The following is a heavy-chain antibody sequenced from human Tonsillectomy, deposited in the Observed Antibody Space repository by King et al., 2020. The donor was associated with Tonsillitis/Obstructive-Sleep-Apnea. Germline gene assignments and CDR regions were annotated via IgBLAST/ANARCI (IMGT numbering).Heavy chain of an antibody. CDR1: GGSFSGYY. J-gene: IGHJ3*02. V-gene: IGHV4-34*01. Sequence: VQLQQWGAGLLKPSETLSLTCGVYGGSFSGYYWTWIRQPPGKGLEWIGEISHSGSTNYNPSLKSRVTISVDPSKNQFSLKLSSVTAADTAVYYCARDNGGGSAFDIWGQGTIVTVSS. CDR3: ARDNGGGSAFDI. D-gene: IGHD3-16*01. CDR2: ISHSGST.